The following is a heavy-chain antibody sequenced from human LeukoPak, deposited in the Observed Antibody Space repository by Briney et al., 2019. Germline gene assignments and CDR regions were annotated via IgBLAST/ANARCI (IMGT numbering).Heavy chain of an antibody. CDR1: GGSISSGDYC. Sequence: SETPSLTCTVSGGSISSGDYCWSWIRQPPGKGLEWIGYIYYSGSTYYNPSLKSRVTISVDTSKNQFSLKLSSVTAADTAVYYCARGTLDTACFDYWGQGTLVTVSS. CDR2: IYYSGST. V-gene: IGHV4-30-4*01. D-gene: IGHD5-18*01. J-gene: IGHJ4*02. CDR3: ARGTLDTACFDY.